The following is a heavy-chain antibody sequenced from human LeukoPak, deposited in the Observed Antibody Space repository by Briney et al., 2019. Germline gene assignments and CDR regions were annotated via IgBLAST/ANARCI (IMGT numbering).Heavy chain of an antibody. CDR2: INPNSGGT. Sequence: ASVKVSCEASGYTFTGYYMHWVRQAPGQGLEWMGWINPNSGGTNYAQKFQGRVTMTRDTSISTAYMELSRLRSDDTAVYYCATSVGALSFFDYWGQGTLVTVSS. J-gene: IGHJ4*02. CDR3: ATSVGALSFFDY. D-gene: IGHD1-26*01. CDR1: GYTFTGYY. V-gene: IGHV1-2*02.